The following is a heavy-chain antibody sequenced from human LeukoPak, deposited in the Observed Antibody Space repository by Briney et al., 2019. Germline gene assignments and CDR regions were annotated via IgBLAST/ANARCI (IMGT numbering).Heavy chain of an antibody. Sequence: GGSLRLSCAASGFTFSSYSMNWVRQAPGKGLEWVSYISSSSSTIYYADSVKGRFTISRDNAKNSLYLQRNSLRAEDTAVYYCARDLEYLGWDYWGQGTLVTVSS. J-gene: IGHJ4*02. D-gene: IGHD2/OR15-2a*01. CDR1: GFTFSSYS. CDR3: ARDLEYLGWDY. V-gene: IGHV3-48*01. CDR2: ISSSSSTI.